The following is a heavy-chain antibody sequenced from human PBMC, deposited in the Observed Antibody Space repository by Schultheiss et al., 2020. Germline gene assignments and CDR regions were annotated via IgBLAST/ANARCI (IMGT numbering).Heavy chain of an antibody. V-gene: IGHV3-21*01. CDR1: GFTFNIYT. D-gene: IGHD6-13*01. J-gene: IGHJ6*02. Sequence: GESLKISCAASGFTFNIYTMNWVRQAPGKGLEWVSSISDSSTYIYYADSVKGRFTISRDNAKNSLYLQMNSLRAEDTAIYYCARTLGMYSASQDGMDVWGQGTTVTVSS. CDR3: ARTLGMYSASQDGMDV. CDR2: ISDSSTYI.